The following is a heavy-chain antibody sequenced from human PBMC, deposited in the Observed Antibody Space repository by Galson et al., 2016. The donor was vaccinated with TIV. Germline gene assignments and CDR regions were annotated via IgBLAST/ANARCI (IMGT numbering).Heavy chain of an antibody. D-gene: IGHD3-22*01. Sequence: SVKVSCKASGYTFTNYGISWVRRAPGQGLEWMGWISGHTGNTDYARKFQGRLLMTTDTSTGTAFMERRSLTSDDTAVYYCARDRGSMTMILVVDYYYGMDVWGQGTTVTVS. V-gene: IGHV1-18*04. CDR2: ISGHTGNT. CDR3: ARDRGSMTMILVVDYYYGMDV. J-gene: IGHJ6*02. CDR1: GYTFTNYG.